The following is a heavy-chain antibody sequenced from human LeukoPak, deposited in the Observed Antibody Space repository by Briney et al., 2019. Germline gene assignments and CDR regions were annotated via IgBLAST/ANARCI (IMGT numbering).Heavy chain of an antibody. J-gene: IGHJ6*03. CDR1: GGSISNYY. Sequence: SETLSLTCTVSGGSISNYYWSWIRQPPGKGLEWLGYVHYSGSTNYNPSLKSRLTISADTSKNQFSLKLTSVTAADTAVYYCARVGRDYYMDVWGKGTTVTVSS. CDR2: VHYSGST. D-gene: IGHD3-10*01. CDR3: ARVGRDYYMDV. V-gene: IGHV4-59*08.